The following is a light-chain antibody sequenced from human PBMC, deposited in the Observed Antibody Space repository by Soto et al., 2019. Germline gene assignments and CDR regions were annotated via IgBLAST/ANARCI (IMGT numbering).Light chain of an antibody. V-gene: IGKV3-15*01. J-gene: IGKJ1*01. CDR1: QSVSST. CDR2: GAS. Sequence: EIVMTQFPATLSVSPGERATLSCRASQSVSSTLAWYQQKPGQAPRLLIYGASTRATGIPARFSGSGSGTDFTLTISSLQSEDFAVYYCQQYNNWPRTLGQGTKVEIK. CDR3: QQYNNWPRT.